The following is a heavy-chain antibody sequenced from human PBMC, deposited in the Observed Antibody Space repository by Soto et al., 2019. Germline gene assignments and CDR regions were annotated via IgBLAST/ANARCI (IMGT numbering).Heavy chain of an antibody. Sequence: SGPTLVNPTETLTLTCTVSGFSLSNARMGVSWIRQPPGKALEWLAHIFSNDEKSYSTSLKSRLTISKDTSKSQVVLTMTNMDPVDTATYYCAPMAPQWLAASVGTWFDPWGQASRVNFXS. D-gene: IGHD6-19*01. CDR2: IFSNDEK. V-gene: IGHV2-26*01. J-gene: IGHJ5*02. CDR3: APMAPQWLAASVGTWFDP. CDR1: GFSLSNARMG.